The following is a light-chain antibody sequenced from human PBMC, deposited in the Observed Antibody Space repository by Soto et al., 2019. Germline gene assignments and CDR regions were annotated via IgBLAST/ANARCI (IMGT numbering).Light chain of an antibody. CDR2: DVS. CDR1: SSDAGGYNY. CDR3: CSYAGNYTWV. J-gene: IGLJ3*02. V-gene: IGLV2-11*01. Sequence: QSALTQPRSVSGSPGQSVTISCTGSSSDAGGYNYVSWYQQHRGKAPKLMIYDVSKWPSGVPDRFSGSKSGNTASLTISGLQAEDEADYSCCSYAGNYTWVFGGGTKLTVL.